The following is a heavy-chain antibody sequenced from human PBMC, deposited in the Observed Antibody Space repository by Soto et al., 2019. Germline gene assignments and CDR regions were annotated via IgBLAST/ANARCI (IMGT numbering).Heavy chain of an antibody. CDR2: INPDGSEK. V-gene: IGHV3-7*01. CDR1: GFTFGSFW. CDR3: SRSLDS. Sequence: PGGALRLSCGASGFTFGSFWMGWVGQAPGKGVEWVANINPDGSEKHYVDSGTGPITISRDNAENSLYLQMSSLTAEDSALYYCSRSLDSWGQGTRVTVSS. J-gene: IGHJ4*02.